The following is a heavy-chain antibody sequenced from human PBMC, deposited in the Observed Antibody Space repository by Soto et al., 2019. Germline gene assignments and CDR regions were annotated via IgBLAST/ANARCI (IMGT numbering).Heavy chain of an antibody. Sequence: QVQLVESGGGVVQPGRSLRLSCAASGFTFSSYGMHWVRQAPGKGREWVAVISYDGSNKYYADSVKGRFTISRDNSKNTLYLQMNSLRAEDTAVYYCATAWGNDAFDIWGQGTMVTVSS. CDR3: ATAWGNDAFDI. J-gene: IGHJ3*02. V-gene: IGHV3-30*03. CDR2: ISYDGSNK. CDR1: GFTFSSYG. D-gene: IGHD7-27*01.